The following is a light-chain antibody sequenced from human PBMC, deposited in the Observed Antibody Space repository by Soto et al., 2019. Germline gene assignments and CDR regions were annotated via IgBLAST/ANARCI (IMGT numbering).Light chain of an antibody. CDR3: QSYDSSLSGVV. CDR2: SNN. CDR1: SSNIGSNT. J-gene: IGLJ1*01. Sequence: QSVLTQPPSASGTPGQRVTISCSGSSSNIGSNTVNWYQQLPGTALKLLIYSNNQRPSGVSDGCSGSKSGTSASLAISGLHSQDETHHFCQSYDSSLSGVVFGTGTKVTDL. V-gene: IGLV1-44*01.